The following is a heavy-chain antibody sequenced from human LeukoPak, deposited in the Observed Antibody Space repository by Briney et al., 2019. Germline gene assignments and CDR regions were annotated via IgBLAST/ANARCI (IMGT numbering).Heavy chain of an antibody. CDR3: ARDIWYSSSWYEGYFDY. D-gene: IGHD6-13*01. CDR2: IWYDGSNK. Sequence: GGSLRLSCAASGFTFSSYGMHWVRQAPGKGLEWVAVIWYDGSNKYYADSVKGRFTISRDNSKNTLYLQINGLRAEDTAVYYCARDIWYSSSWYEGYFDYWGQGTLVTVSS. CDR1: GFTFSSYG. J-gene: IGHJ4*02. V-gene: IGHV3-33*01.